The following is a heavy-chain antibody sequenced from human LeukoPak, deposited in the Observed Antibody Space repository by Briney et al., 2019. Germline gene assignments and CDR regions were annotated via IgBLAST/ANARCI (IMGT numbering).Heavy chain of an antibody. CDR3: ARHFLGIGTGTTGDEASDI. J-gene: IGHJ3*02. Sequence: SETLSLTCTVSGGSISSSSYYWGWIRQPPGKGLEWIGSIYYSGSTYYNPSLKSRVTISVDTSKNQFSLKLSSVTAADTAVYYCARHFLGIGTGTTGDEASDIWGQGTMVTVSS. D-gene: IGHD1-7*01. V-gene: IGHV4-39*01. CDR2: IYYSGST. CDR1: GGSISSSSYY.